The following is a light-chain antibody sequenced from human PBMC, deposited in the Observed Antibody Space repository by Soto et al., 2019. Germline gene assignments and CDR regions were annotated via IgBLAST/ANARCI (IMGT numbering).Light chain of an antibody. V-gene: IGKV3-20*01. CDR2: GAS. CDR1: QSVSSSY. Sequence: EIVLTQSPGTLSLSPGERVTHSCRASQSVSSSYLAWYQQKPGQAPRLLIYGASSRATGIPDRFSGSGSGTDFTLTISRLEPEDFAVYYCQHYCSSLCSFGQGTKVEIK. CDR3: QHYCSSLCS. J-gene: IGKJ1*01.